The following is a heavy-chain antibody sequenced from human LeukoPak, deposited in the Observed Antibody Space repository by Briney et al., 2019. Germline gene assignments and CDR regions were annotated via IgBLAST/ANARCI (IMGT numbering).Heavy chain of an antibody. CDR1: RYSFTGYY. V-gene: IGHV1-2*02. CDR2: INPNSGGT. Sequence: ASVKVSCKASRYSFTGYYMHWVRQAPGQGLEWMGWINPNSGGTNYAQKFQGRVTMTRDTSISTAYMELSRLRSDDTAVYYCARDPKYGDYYDYWGQGTLVTVSS. D-gene: IGHD4-17*01. CDR3: ARDPKYGDYYDY. J-gene: IGHJ4*02.